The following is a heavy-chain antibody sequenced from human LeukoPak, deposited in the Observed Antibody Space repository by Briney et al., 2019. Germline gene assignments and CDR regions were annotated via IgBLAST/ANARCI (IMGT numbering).Heavy chain of an antibody. J-gene: IGHJ4*02. D-gene: IGHD5-24*01. CDR1: GDSVSRNTAG. CDR2: TYYRSKWYN. V-gene: IGHV6-1*01. Sequence: SQTLSLTCAISGDSVSRNTAGWSWIRQSPSRGLEWLGRTYYRSKWYNDYAVSVKSRITINPDTSKNQFSLQLNSVTPEDTAVYYCARERGRDGYNWGQGTLVTVSS. CDR3: ARERGRDGYN.